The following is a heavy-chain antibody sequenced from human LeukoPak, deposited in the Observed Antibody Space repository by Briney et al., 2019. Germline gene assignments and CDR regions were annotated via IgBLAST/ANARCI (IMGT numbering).Heavy chain of an antibody. CDR2: IYYTGST. D-gene: IGHD6-13*01. V-gene: IGHV4-61*03. J-gene: IGHJ5*02. Sequence: SETLSLTCTVSGDSGSSPTYYWSWIRQPPGKGLEWIGYIYYTGSTNYNPSLKSRVTISLNKSKNHFSLKLSSVTAADTAVYYRARHYSRSWDWFDPWGQGTLVIVSP. CDR3: ARHYSRSWDWFDP. CDR1: GDSGSSPTYY.